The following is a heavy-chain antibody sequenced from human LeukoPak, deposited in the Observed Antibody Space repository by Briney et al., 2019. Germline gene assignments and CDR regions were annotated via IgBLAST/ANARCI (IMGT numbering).Heavy chain of an antibody. D-gene: IGHD3-16*01. Sequence: GGSLRLSCAASGFTFSSYEMNWVRQAPGKGLEWVSYISSGGSTVHYADSVKGRFTISRDNAKNSLYLQMNSLRAEDTAVYYCARVIMGGATGIWGKGTRATVSS. V-gene: IGHV3-48*03. CDR3: ARVIMGGATGI. CDR1: GFTFSSYE. J-gene: IGHJ3*02. CDR2: ISSGGSTV.